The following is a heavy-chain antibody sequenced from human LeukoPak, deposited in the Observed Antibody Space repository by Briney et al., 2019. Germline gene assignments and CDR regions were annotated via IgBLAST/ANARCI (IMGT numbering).Heavy chain of an antibody. Sequence: GGSLRLSCAASGFTFDDYAMHWVRQAPGEGLEWVSGISWNSGSIGYADSVKGRFTISRDNAKNSLYLQMNSLRAEDTAVYYCARDSYGDYFDYWGQGTLVTVSS. CDR3: ARDSYGDYFDY. CDR1: GFTFDDYA. V-gene: IGHV3-9*01. J-gene: IGHJ4*02. D-gene: IGHD4-17*01. CDR2: ISWNSGSI.